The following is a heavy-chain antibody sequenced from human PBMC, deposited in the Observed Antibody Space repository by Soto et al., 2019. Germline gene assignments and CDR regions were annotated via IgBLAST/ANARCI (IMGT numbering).Heavy chain of an antibody. CDR3: VRSKGGYSYGTPFDY. D-gene: IGHD5-18*01. CDR2: ISWNLGNI. CDR1: GFTFDDYA. V-gene: IGHV3-9*01. Sequence: EVQLEESGGALFQPGRSLRLSCAASGFTFDDYAMYWVRQVLGKGLEWFKSISWNLGNIGYADSVKGRITTSRDNAENSLYLQMNSLRPEDTALYYCVRSKGGYSYGTPFDYWGQGTLVTVSS. J-gene: IGHJ4*02.